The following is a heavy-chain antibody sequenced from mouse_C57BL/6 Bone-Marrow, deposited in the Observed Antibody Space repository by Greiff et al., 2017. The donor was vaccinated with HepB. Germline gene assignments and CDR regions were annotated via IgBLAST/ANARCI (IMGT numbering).Heavy chain of an antibody. J-gene: IGHJ1*03. V-gene: IGHV1-54*01. CDR1: GYAFTNYL. Sequence: ESGAELVRPGTSVKVSCKASGYAFTNYLIEWVKQRPGQGLEWIGVINPGSGGTNYNEKFKGKATLTADKSSSTAYMQLSSLTSEDSAVYFCAREGELGRGYFDVWGTGTTVTVSS. CDR3: AREGELGRGYFDV. D-gene: IGHD4-1*01. CDR2: INPGSGGT.